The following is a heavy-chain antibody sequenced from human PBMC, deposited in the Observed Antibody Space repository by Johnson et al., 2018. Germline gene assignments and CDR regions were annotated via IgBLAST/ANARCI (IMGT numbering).Heavy chain of an antibody. J-gene: IGHJ1*01. CDR1: GFTFSSYA. D-gene: IGHD2-15*01. Sequence: VQLVETGGGLVQXGGSLRLSCAASGFTFSSYAMSWVRQAPGKGLEWVSTISGGGGSTNYADSVSGRFTISRDNSKNTLYLQMNSLRAEDTAVYYCANRRSSPDYFQHWGQGTLVTVSS. CDR2: ISGGGGST. V-gene: IGHV3-23*04. CDR3: ANRRSSPDYFQH.